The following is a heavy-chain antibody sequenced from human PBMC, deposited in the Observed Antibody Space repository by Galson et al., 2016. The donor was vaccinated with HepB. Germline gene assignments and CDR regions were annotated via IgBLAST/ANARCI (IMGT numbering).Heavy chain of an antibody. CDR2: IIPIFGTA. V-gene: IGHV1-69*13. CDR1: GGTFSSYA. Sequence: SVKVSCKASGGTFSSYAISWVRQAPGQGLEWMGGIIPIFGTANYAQKFQGRVTITADESTSTAYMELSSLRSEDTAVYYCARDYPGDGVAFDYWGQGTLVTVSS. D-gene: IGHD5-24*01. J-gene: IGHJ4*02. CDR3: ARDYPGDGVAFDY.